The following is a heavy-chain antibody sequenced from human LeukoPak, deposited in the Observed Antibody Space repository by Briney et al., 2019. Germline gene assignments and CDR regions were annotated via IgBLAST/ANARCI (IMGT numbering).Heavy chain of an antibody. D-gene: IGHD1-7*01. J-gene: IGHJ3*02. Sequence: GSLRLSCAASGFAFNTYSMNWVRQPPGKGLEWIGSIYYSGSTYHNPSLKSRVTISVDTSKNQFSLKLSSVTAADTAVYYCARVGGTTAFDIWGQGTMVTVSS. CDR2: IYYSGST. V-gene: IGHV4-39*07. CDR1: GFAFNTYS. CDR3: ARVGGTTAFDI.